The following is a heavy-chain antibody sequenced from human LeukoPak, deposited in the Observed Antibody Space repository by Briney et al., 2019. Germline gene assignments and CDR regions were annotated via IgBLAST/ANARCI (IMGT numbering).Heavy chain of an antibody. J-gene: IGHJ6*02. CDR2: INPSGGST. V-gene: IGHV1-46*01. D-gene: IGHD2-21*02. CDR3: ARDPGGYCGGDCYTYYYYGMDV. Sequence: ASVKVSCEASGYTFTSYYMHWVRQAPGQGLEWMGIINPSGGSTSYAQKLQGRVTMTTDTSTSTACMELRSLRSDDTAVYYCARDPGGYCGGDCYTYYYYGMDVWGQGTTVTVSS. CDR1: GYTFTSYY.